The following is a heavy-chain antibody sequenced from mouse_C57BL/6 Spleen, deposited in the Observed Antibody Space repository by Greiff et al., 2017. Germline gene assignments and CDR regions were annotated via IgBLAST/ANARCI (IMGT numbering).Heavy chain of an antibody. CDR2: ISSGGDYI. V-gene: IGHV5-9-1*02. J-gene: IGHJ1*03. CDR1: GFTFSSYA. Sequence: EVKLVESGEGLVKPGGSLKLSCAASGFTFSSYAMSWVRQTPEKRLEWVAYISSGGDYIYYADTVKGRFTISRDNARNTLYLQMSSLKSEDTAMYYCTRDSRITTVVARYFDVWGTGTTVTVSS. D-gene: IGHD1-1*01. CDR3: TRDSRITTVVARYFDV.